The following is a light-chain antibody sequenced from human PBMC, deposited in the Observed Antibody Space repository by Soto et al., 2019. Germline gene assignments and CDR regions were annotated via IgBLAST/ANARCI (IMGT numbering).Light chain of an antibody. CDR2: AAS. Sequence: DIQMTQSPSSLSAFVGDRVTITCRASQSISTYVNWYQQKPGKAPNLLINAASSLQGGVPSRFSGGGYGTDFSLTISRLHPEDFASYFCQQSHSTPWTFGQGTKVEVK. V-gene: IGKV1-39*01. CDR1: QSISTY. J-gene: IGKJ1*01. CDR3: QQSHSTPWT.